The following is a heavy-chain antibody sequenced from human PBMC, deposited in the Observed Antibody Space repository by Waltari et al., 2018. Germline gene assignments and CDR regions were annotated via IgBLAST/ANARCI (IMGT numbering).Heavy chain of an antibody. J-gene: IGHJ4*02. Sequence: QVQLQQWGAGLLKPSETLSLTCTVSGYSISSGYYWGWIRQPPGKGLEWIGSIYHSGSTYYNPSLKSRVTISVDTSKNQFSLKLSSVTAADTAVYYCARDRGYSNPEGDYWGQGTLVTVSS. CDR1: GYSISSGYY. V-gene: IGHV4-38-2*02. D-gene: IGHD6-13*01. CDR3: ARDRGYSNPEGDY. CDR2: IYHSGST.